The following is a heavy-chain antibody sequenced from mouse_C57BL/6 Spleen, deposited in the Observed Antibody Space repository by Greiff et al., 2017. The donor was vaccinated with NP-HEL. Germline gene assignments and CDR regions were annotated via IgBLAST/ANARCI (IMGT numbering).Heavy chain of an antibody. CDR1: GYSFTGYY. V-gene: IGHV1-42*01. Sequence: VQLQQSGPELVKPGASVKISCKASGYSFTGYYMNWVKQSPEKSLQWIGEINPSTVGTTYNQKFKAKYTLTVDKSSSTAYMQLTSLPPEDSAVYYGAGLAGYEEAYWGKGTLVTVSA. J-gene: IGHJ3*01. D-gene: IGHD2-14*01. CDR3: AGLAGYEEAY. CDR2: INPSTVGT.